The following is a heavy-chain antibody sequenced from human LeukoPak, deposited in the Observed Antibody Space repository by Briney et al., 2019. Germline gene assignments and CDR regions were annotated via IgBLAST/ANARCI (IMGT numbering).Heavy chain of an antibody. Sequence: ASVKVSCKASGYTFTDFYIHWVRQAPGQGPEWMGWINLHRGATDYAQKFRGRVTMTRDTSISLDYMELSRLKSNDTAVYYCARDLRGSGYDPWGQGTLVTVSS. CDR3: ARDLRGSGYDP. J-gene: IGHJ5*02. CDR1: GYTFTDFY. D-gene: IGHD3-10*01. CDR2: INLHRGAT. V-gene: IGHV1-2*02.